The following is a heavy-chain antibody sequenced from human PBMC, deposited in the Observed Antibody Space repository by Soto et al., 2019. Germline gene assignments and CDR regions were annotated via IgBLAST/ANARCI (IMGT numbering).Heavy chain of an antibody. D-gene: IGHD3-3*01. V-gene: IGHV4-39*01. CDR2: IYYSGST. CDR3: ARHSPRGGAGRSDTILYDFDY. CDR1: GGSISSSSYY. Sequence: PSETLSLTCTVSGGSISSSSYYWGWIRQPPGKGLEWIGSIYYSGSTYYNPSLKSRVTISVDTSKNQFSLKLSSVTAADTAVYYCARHSPRGGAGRSDTILYDFDYWGQGTLVTVSS. J-gene: IGHJ4*02.